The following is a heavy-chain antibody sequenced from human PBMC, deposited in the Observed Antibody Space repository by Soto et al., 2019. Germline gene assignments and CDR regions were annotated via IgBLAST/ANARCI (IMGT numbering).Heavy chain of an antibody. J-gene: IGHJ6*04. CDR1: GFTFSSFV. CDR2: MSGCGGSI. CDR3: ARERLGYGAGRGGMDV. Sequence: EVQLVESGGAVVQPGGSLRLSCAASGFTFSSFVMNWVRQAPGKGLEWVSGMSGCGGSIYHADSVKGRFTISRDNSKNTLLWDMKSLRAEDTGVYHCARERLGYGAGRGGMDVWGKGPTVNVSS. V-gene: IGHV3-23*04. D-gene: IGHD3-10*01.